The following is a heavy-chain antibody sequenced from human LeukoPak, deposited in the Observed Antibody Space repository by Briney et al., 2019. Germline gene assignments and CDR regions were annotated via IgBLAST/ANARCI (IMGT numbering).Heavy chain of an antibody. CDR3: ARDRDMDYYYYGMDV. V-gene: IGHV4-59*01. CDR1: GGSISSDY. CDR2: IYNTGST. Sequence: PSETLSLTCTVSGGSISSDYWSWIRQPPGKGLEGIGYIYNTGSTNYNPSLKSRVTISVDTSKNQFSLKLSSVTAADTAVYYCARDRDMDYYYYGMDVWGQGTTVTVSS. J-gene: IGHJ6*01.